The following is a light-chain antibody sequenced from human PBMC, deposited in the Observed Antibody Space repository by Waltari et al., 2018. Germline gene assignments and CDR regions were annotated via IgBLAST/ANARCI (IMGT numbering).Light chain of an antibody. CDR3: QQYKPSSPWT. J-gene: IGKJ1*01. Sequence: DIHMTQSPSTLSASGGDRVPLPCRASQSISSWLAWYHQKPKKAPKLQIYKASTLENGVPARFSGSGSRTEVSLTINSLQPEDFATYYCQQYKPSSPWTFGQGTKVEVK. CDR2: KAS. CDR1: QSISSW. V-gene: IGKV1-5*03.